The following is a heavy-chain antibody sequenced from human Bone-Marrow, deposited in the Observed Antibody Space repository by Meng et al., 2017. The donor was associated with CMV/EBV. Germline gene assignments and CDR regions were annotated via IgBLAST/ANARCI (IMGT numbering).Heavy chain of an antibody. D-gene: IGHD3-3*01. CDR1: GFTFSNCN. V-gene: IGHV3-48*04. CDR2: ISSNSGTI. J-gene: IGHJ4*02. Sequence: GESLKISCEASGFTFSNCNMNWVRQAPGKGLEWVSWISSNSGTIYYADSVKGRFTISRDNTKNSVYLQMNSLRAEDTAVYYSAGESLGFWSCHFPDWGQGTLVTVSS. CDR3: AGESLGFWSCHFPD.